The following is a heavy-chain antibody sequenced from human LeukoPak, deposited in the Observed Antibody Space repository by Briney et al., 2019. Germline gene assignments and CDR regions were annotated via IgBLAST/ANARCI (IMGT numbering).Heavy chain of an antibody. V-gene: IGHV1-2*02. CDR2: INPNSGGT. CDR1: GYTFTGYY. Sequence: GASVKVSCKASGYTFTGYYIHWVRQAPGQGLEWMGWINPNSGGTNYAQKFQGRVTMTRDTSISTAYMELSRLRSDDTAVYYCVRIAGPRENIDYWGQGTLVTVSS. J-gene: IGHJ4*02. CDR3: VRIAGPRENIDY.